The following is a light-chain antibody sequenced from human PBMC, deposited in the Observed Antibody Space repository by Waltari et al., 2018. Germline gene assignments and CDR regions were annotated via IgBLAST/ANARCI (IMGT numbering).Light chain of an antibody. J-gene: IGKJ2*01. V-gene: IGKV1-33*01. CDR2: DAS. CDR1: QDISNY. CDR3: QQYDNIPYT. Sequence: DIQMTQSPSYLSASVGDRVTITCQASQDISNYLNWYQQKPGKAPKLLIYDASNLETGVPSRFSGSGSGTDFTFTISSLQPEDIATYYCQQYDNIPYTFGQGTKLEIK.